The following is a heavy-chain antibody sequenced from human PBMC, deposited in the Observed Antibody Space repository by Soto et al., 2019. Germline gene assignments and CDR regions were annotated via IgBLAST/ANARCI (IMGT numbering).Heavy chain of an antibody. CDR1: GGSISSYY. CDR2: IYYSGST. J-gene: IGHJ5*02. V-gene: IGHV4-59*08. CDR3: ARQSCSSTSCYSWVSWFDP. Sequence: QVQLQESGPGLVKPSETLSLTCTVSGGSISSYYWSWIRQPPGKGLEWIGYIYYSGSTKYNPSLKSRVNISVDTSKNQFSLKLSSVTAADTAVYYCARQSCSSTSCYSWVSWFDPWGQGTLVTVSS. D-gene: IGHD2-2*01.